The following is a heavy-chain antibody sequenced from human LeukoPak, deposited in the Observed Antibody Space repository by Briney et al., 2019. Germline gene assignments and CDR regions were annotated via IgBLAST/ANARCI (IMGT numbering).Heavy chain of an antibody. CDR1: GFTFSTYA. V-gene: IGHV3-23*01. Sequence: GGSLRLSCATSGFTFSTYAMTWVRQAPGKGLEWVSAISGSGGSTYYADSVKGRFTISRDNSKNTLYLQMNSLRAEDTAVYYCAKETFWSGTFWGQGTLVTVSS. J-gene: IGHJ4*02. CDR3: AKETFWSGTF. D-gene: IGHD3-3*01. CDR2: ISGSGGST.